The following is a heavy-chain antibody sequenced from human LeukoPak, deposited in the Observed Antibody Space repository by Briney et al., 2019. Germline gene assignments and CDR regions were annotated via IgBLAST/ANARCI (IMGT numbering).Heavy chain of an antibody. D-gene: IGHD1-26*01. V-gene: IGHV3-74*01. Sequence: GGSLRLSCAASGFTFDDYGMSWVRQAPGKGLVWVSRINSDGSRTSYADSVKGRFTISRDNAKNTLYLQMNSLRAEDTAVYYCARGEWELLMVIGYYWGQGTLVTVSS. CDR2: INSDGSRT. J-gene: IGHJ4*02. CDR3: ARGEWELLMVIGYY. CDR1: GFTFDDYG.